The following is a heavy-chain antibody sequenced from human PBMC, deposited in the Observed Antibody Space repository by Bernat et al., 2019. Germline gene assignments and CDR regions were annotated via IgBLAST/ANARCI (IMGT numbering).Heavy chain of an antibody. Sequence: QVQLVQSGAEVKKPGASVKVSCKASGYTFTSYYMHWVRQAPGQGLEWMGIINPSGGSTSYAQKFQGRVTMTRDTSTSTVYMELSSLRSEDTAVYYCARVLWFGAYYYGMDVWGQGTTVTVSS. CDR3: ARVLWFGAYYYGMDV. CDR2: INPSGGST. CDR1: GYTFTSYY. V-gene: IGHV1-46*01. J-gene: IGHJ6*02. D-gene: IGHD3-10*01.